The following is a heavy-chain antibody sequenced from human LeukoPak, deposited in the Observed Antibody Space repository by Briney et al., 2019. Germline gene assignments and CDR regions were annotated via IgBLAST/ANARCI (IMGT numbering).Heavy chain of an antibody. V-gene: IGHV3-33*06. CDR3: AKDPGPNWGSDWFDP. D-gene: IGHD7-27*01. J-gene: IGHJ5*02. Sequence: PGGSLRLSCTASGVAFNSHGMHWVRQAPGKGLEWVAVIWYDGSNKDYADPVKGRITISRDNSEHSLYLQMNSLRVEDTALYYCAKDPGPNWGSDWFDPWGQGTLVTVSS. CDR2: IWYDGSNK. CDR1: GVAFNSHG.